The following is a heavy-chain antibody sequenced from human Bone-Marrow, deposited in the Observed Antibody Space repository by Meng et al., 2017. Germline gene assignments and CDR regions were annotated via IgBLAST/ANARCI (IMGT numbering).Heavy chain of an antibody. J-gene: IGHJ4*02. CDR3: ARAREYCRFDY. D-gene: IGHD3-10*01. Sequence: SETLSLTCAVYGGSFSGYYWSWIRQPPGKGLEWIGEINHSGSTNYNPSLKSRVTISVDTSKNQFSLKLSSVTAADTAVYYCARAREYCRFDYWGQGTLVTVSS. V-gene: IGHV4-34*01. CDR1: GGSFSGYY. CDR2: INHSGST.